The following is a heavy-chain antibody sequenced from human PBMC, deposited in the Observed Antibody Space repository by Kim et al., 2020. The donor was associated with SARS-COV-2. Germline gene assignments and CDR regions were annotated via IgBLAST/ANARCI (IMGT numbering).Heavy chain of an antibody. D-gene: IGHD5-12*01. CDR3: ARDGGGYDGNYYYYGMDV. CDR1: GGSISSYY. J-gene: IGHJ6*02. CDR2: IYYSGST. Sequence: SETLSLTCTVSGGSISSYYWSWIRQPPGKGLEWIGYIYYSGSTNYNPSLKSRVTISVDTSKNQFSLKLSSVTAADTAVYYCARDGGGYDGNYYYYGMDVWGQGTTVTVSS. V-gene: IGHV4-59*01.